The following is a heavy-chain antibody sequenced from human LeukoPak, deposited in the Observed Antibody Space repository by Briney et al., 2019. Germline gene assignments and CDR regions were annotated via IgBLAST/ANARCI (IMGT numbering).Heavy chain of an antibody. J-gene: IGHJ3*02. D-gene: IGHD4-17*01. CDR1: GYTFTSYG. Sequence: ASVKVSCKASGYTFTSYGISWVRQAPGQGLEWMGWISAYNGNTNYAQKLQGRVTMTTDTSTSTAYMELRSLRSDDTAVYYCARVDYGDYHDAFDIWGQGTMVTVSS. V-gene: IGHV1-18*01. CDR3: ARVDYGDYHDAFDI. CDR2: ISAYNGNT.